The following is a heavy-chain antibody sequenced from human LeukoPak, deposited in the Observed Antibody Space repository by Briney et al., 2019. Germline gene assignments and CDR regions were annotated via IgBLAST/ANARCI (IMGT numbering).Heavy chain of an antibody. CDR1: GFTFSSYG. D-gene: IGHD3-10*01. CDR2: IRYDGSNK. Sequence: GGSLRLSCAASGFTFSSYGMHWVRQAPGKGLEWVAFIRYDGSNKYYADSVKGRFTISRDNSKNTLYLQMNSLRAEDTAVYYCAKDSSLWFGELVPGYFDYWGQGTLVTVSS. CDR3: AKDSSLWFGELVPGYFDY. V-gene: IGHV3-30*02. J-gene: IGHJ4*02.